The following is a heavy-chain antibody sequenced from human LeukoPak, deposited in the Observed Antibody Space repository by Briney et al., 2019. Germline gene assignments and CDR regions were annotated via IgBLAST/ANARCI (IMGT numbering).Heavy chain of an antibody. J-gene: IGHJ6*03. CDR2: IYYSGST. V-gene: IGHV4-30-4*07. D-gene: IGHD3-22*01. CDR3: ARELESNYYDSSGFDYYYYMDV. CDR1: GGSISSGGYS. Sequence: SETLSLTCAVSGGSISSGGYSWNWIRQPPGRGLEWIGYIYYSGSTYYNPSLKSRVTISVDTSKNQFSLKLSSVTAADTAVYYCARELESNYYDSSGFDYYYYMDVWGKGTTVTISS.